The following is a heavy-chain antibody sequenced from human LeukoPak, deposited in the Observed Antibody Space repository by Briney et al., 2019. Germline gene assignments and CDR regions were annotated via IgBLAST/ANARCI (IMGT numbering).Heavy chain of an antibody. CDR1: GGSISSYY. Sequence: SETLSLTCTVSGGSISSYYWSWIRQPPGKGLEWIGYIYYSGSTNYNPSLKSRVTISVDTSKNQFSLKLSSVTAADTAVYYCAREGYGSGSYYSHYYYMDVWGKGTTVTISS. D-gene: IGHD3-10*01. J-gene: IGHJ6*03. V-gene: IGHV4-59*08. CDR2: IYYSGST. CDR3: AREGYGSGSYYSHYYYMDV.